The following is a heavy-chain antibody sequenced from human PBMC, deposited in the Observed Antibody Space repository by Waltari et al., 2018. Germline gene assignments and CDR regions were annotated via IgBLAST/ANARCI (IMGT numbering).Heavy chain of an antibody. V-gene: IGHV4-39*07. CDR3: ARRGDY. D-gene: IGHD3-10*01. CDR2: IYYNGRT. J-gene: IGHJ4*02. Sequence: QLQLKESGPGLLKPSETLSLTCTVSGGSISSRDYYWGWIRQPPGKGLEWIGSIYYNGRTSYNPSLKSRLTISLDTSKNQFSLKMTSVTATDTAVYYCARRGDYWGQGTLVTVSS. CDR1: GGSISSRDYY.